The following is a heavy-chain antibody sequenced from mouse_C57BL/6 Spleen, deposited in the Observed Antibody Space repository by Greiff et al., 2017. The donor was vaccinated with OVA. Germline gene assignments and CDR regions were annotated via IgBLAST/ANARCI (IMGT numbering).Heavy chain of an antibody. CDR1: GFTFSSYA. V-gene: IGHV5-4*01. Sequence: EVKVEESGGGLVKPGGSLKLSCAASGFTFSSYAMSWVRQTPEKRLEWVATISDGGSYTYYPDNVKGRFTISRDNAKNNLYLQMSHLKSEDTAMYYCARDPHPYAMDYWGQGTSVTVSS. CDR2: ISDGGSYT. J-gene: IGHJ4*01. CDR3: ARDPHPYAMDY.